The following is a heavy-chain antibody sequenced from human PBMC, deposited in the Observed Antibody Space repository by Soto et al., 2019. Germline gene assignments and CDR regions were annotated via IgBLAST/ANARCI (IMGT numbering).Heavy chain of an antibody. V-gene: IGHV3-30*18. CDR1: GFTFSSYG. J-gene: IGHJ6*02. Sequence: QVQLVESGGGVVQPGRSLRLSCAASGFTFSSYGMHWVRQAPGKGLEWVAVISYDGSNKYYADSVKGRFTISRDNSKNTLYLQMNSLRAEDTAVYYCAKDRRRDYSNPRGIYYYYYYGMDVWGQGTTVTVSS. CDR3: AKDRRRDYSNPRGIYYYYYYGMDV. D-gene: IGHD4-4*01. CDR2: ISYDGSNK.